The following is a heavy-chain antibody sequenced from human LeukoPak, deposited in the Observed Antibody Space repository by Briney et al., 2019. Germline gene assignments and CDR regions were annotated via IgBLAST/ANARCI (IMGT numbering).Heavy chain of an antibody. Sequence: KPSETLSLTCTVSGGSISSYYWSWIRQSPVRGLEWLGYIFPSGSAFYNPSLESRVTISLDTSENQFPLRLSSVTAADTAVYYCARRNHYFYYMDVWGKGTTVTVSS. CDR1: GGSISSYY. V-gene: IGHV4-4*09. CDR3: ARRNHYFYYMDV. CDR2: IFPSGSA. J-gene: IGHJ6*03.